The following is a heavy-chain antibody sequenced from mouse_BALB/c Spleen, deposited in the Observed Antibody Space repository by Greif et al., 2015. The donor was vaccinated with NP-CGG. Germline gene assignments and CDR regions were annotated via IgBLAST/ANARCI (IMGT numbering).Heavy chain of an antibody. CDR3: ARDDGYYWYFDV. Sequence: EVKLVESGGGLVQPGGSLRLSYATSGFTFSDFYMEWVRQPPGKRLEWIAASRNKANDYTTEYSASVKGRFIVSRDTSQGILYLQMNALRAEDTAIYYCARDDGYYWYFDVWGAGTTVTVSS. CDR1: GFTFSDFY. V-gene: IGHV7-1*02. J-gene: IGHJ1*01. D-gene: IGHD2-2*01. CDR2: SRNKANDYTT.